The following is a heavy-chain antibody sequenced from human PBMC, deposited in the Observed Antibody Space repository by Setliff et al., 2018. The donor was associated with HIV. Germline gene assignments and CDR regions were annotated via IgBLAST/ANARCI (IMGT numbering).Heavy chain of an antibody. D-gene: IGHD2-15*01. J-gene: IGHJ3*02. CDR3: AKDGPYWSWDAFDI. V-gene: IGHV4-4*08. Sequence: SETLSLTCTVSGGSITNYYWTWIRQPPGKGLEWIAYMYTGGGTNYSPSLKSRVTISVDTSKNQFSLKLISVTAADTAVYHCAKDGPYWSWDAFDIWGQGTMVTV. CDR2: MYTGGGT. CDR1: GGSITNYY.